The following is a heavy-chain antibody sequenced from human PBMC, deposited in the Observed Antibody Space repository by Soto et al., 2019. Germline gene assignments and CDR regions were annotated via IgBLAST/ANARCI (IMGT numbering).Heavy chain of an antibody. J-gene: IGHJ4*02. D-gene: IGHD3-22*01. V-gene: IGHV3-21*01. Sequence: PGGSLRLSCAASGFTFSSYSMNWVRQAPGKGLEWVSSISRSSSYIYYADSVKGRFTISRDNAKNSLYLQMKSLRAEDTAVYYRARERARPVYDSSGYTKYYFDYWGQGTLVTVS. CDR3: ARERARPVYDSSGYTKYYFDY. CDR2: ISRSSSYI. CDR1: GFTFSSYS.